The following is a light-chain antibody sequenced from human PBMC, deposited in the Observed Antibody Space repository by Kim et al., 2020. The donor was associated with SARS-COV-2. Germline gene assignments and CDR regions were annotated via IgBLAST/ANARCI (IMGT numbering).Light chain of an antibody. CDR1: QSVSSN. Sequence: LSPGESATPSRRASQSVSSNLAWYQQKPGQAPRLLIYDASNRAPGIPARFSGSGSGTDFSLTISSLEFEDSAVYYCQQRSDWPITFGQGTRLEIK. V-gene: IGKV3-11*01. J-gene: IGKJ5*01. CDR2: DAS. CDR3: QQRSDWPIT.